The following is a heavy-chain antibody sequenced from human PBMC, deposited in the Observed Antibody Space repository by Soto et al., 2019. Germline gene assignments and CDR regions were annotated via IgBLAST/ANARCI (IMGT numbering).Heavy chain of an antibody. CDR3: AGEAYSGSYPPCYYYGMDV. CDR2: INPSGGST. J-gene: IGHJ6*02. Sequence: GASVKVSCKASGYTFTSYYMHWVRQAPGQGLEWMGIINPSGGSTSYAQKFQGRATMTRDASTSTVYMELSSLRSEDTAVYYCAGEAYSGSYPPCYYYGMDVWGQGTTVTVS. V-gene: IGHV1-46*01. CDR1: GYTFTSYY. D-gene: IGHD1-26*01.